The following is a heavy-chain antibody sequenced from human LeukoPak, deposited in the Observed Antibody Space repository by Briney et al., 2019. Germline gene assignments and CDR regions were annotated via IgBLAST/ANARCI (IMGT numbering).Heavy chain of an antibody. CDR2: IYYSGST. J-gene: IGHJ4*02. Sequence: SETLSLTCTVSGGSISSHYWSWIRQPPGKGLEWIGYIYYSGSTNYNPSLKSRVTISVDTSKNQFSLKLSSVTAADTAVYYCARLLTGLYYFDYWGQGTLVTVFS. CDR1: GGSISSHY. CDR3: ARLLTGLYYFDY. V-gene: IGHV4-59*11. D-gene: IGHD3-9*01.